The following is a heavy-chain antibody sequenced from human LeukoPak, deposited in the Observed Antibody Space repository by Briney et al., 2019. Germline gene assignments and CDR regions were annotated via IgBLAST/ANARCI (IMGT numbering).Heavy chain of an antibody. D-gene: IGHD6-19*01. Sequence: GGSLRLSCAASGFTFSNYWMHWVRQAPGQGLVWVSRINGDGSSTTYADSVKGRFIISRDNAKNTLYLQMNSLRAEDTAVYYCARDIAVAGNYFDYWGQGTLVNVSP. J-gene: IGHJ4*02. V-gene: IGHV3-74*01. CDR2: INGDGSST. CDR1: GFTFSNYW. CDR3: ARDIAVAGNYFDY.